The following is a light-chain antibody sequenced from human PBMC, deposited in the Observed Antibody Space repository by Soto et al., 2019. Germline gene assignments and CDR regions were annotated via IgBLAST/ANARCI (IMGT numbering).Light chain of an antibody. J-gene: IGLJ1*01. CDR1: SSNIGINA. CDR2: DNN. Sequence: QYLPSQPPAGSCANGQRLTISCSGSSSNIGINAGNWYQQLPGTAPKLLMYDNNQRPSGVPDRVSGSKSGTSASLAISGLQSEDEADYHCASWDDSLNAILFGTGTKVTVL. CDR3: ASWDDSLNAIL. V-gene: IGLV1-44*01.